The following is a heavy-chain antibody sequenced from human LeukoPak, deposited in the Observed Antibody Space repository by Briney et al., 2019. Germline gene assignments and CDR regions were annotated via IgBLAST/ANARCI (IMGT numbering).Heavy chain of an antibody. CDR2: ITTSDGNT. CDR3: ATDRGWRTSGYYLYYFEY. V-gene: IGHV3-23*01. J-gene: IGHJ4*02. D-gene: IGHD3-3*01. CDR1: GFTFSSYT. Sequence: GGSLRLSCAASGFTFSSYTMSWVRQAPGKGLEWVSTITTSDGNTYCADSVKGRFTVSRDNSKNTLFLQMNSLRAEDTAVYYCATDRGWRTSGYYLYYFEYWGQGTLVTYSS.